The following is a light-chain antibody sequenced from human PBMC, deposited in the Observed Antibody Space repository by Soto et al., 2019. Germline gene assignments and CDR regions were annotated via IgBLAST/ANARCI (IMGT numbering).Light chain of an antibody. CDR2: AAS. Sequence: DIQMTQSPSSLSASVGDRVTITCRASQSTSSYLNWYQQKPGKAPKLMIYAASSLQSRVASRCSGSESGTDFTLSISRRQPDDFASYYCEQSYSTPYTCGQGTGLEIK. CDR1: QSTSSY. CDR3: EQSYSTPYT. J-gene: IGKJ2*01. V-gene: IGKV1-39*01.